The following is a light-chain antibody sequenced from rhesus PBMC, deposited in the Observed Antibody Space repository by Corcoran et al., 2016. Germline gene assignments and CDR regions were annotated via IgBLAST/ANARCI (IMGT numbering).Light chain of an antibody. J-gene: IGKJ4*01. CDR2: KAS. CDR3: QQYSSRPLT. Sequence: DIQMTQSPSSLSASVGDTVTITCRASQGISSWLAWYQQKPGKAPKHLIYKASSLQSGVPSRFSGSGSGTAFTLTISILQSEDCATDYCQQYSSRPLTFGGGTKVEIK. CDR1: QGISSW. V-gene: IGKV1-22*01.